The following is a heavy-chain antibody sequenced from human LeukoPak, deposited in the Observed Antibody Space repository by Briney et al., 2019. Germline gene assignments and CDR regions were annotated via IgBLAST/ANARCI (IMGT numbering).Heavy chain of an antibody. D-gene: IGHD3-10*01. J-gene: IGHJ6*03. CDR2: INPNSGGT. Sequence: ASVKVSCKASGYTFTGYYMHWVRQAPGQGLEWMGWINPNSGGTNYAQKFQGRATMTRDTSISTAYMELSRLRSDDTAVYYCASNGSGSYYYYYMDVWGKGTTVTVSS. V-gene: IGHV1-2*02. CDR1: GYTFTGYY. CDR3: ASNGSGSYYYYYMDV.